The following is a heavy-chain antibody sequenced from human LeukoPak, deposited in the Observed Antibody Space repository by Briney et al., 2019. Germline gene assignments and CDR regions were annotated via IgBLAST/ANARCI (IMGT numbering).Heavy chain of an antibody. CDR3: ARDGERWLQFDGRNWFAP. J-gene: IGHJ5*02. D-gene: IGHD5-24*01. CDR1: GFTFSSYS. V-gene: IGHV3-21*01. CDR2: ISSSSSYI. Sequence: GGSLRLSCAASGFTFSSYSMNWVRQAPGKGLEWVSSISSSSSYIYYADSVKGRFTISRDNAKNSLYLQMNSLRAEDTAVYYCARDGERWLQFDGRNWFAPWGQGTLVTVSS.